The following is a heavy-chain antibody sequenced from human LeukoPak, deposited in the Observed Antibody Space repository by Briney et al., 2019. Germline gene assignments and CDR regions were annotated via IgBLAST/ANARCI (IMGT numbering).Heavy chain of an antibody. J-gene: IGHJ4*02. D-gene: IGHD2-2*01. CDR3: ARGYCSSTSCYAADY. V-gene: IGHV1-18*01. Sequence: ASVKVSCKTSGYTFTSYGISWVRQAPGQGLEWMGWISAYNGNTNYAQKLQGRVTMTTDTSTSTAYMELRSLRSDDTAVYYCARGYCSSTSCYAADYWGQGTLVTVSS. CDR2: ISAYNGNT. CDR1: GYTFTSYG.